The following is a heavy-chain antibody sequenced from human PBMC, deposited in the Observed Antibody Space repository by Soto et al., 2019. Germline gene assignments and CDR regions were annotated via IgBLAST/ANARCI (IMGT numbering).Heavy chain of an antibody. CDR3: AGRKPPRGYSGYDVDY. CDR2: INHSGST. Sequence: PSETLSLTCTVSGASIRGYYWSWIRQPPGKGLEWIGEINHSGSTNYNPSLKSRVTISVDTSKNQFSLKLSSVTAADTAVYYCAGRKPPRGYSGYDVDYWGQGTLITVSS. CDR1: GASIRGYY. D-gene: IGHD5-12*01. J-gene: IGHJ4*02. V-gene: IGHV4-34*01.